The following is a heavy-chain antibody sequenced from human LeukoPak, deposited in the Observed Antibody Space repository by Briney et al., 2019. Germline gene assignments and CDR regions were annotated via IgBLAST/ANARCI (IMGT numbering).Heavy chain of an antibody. CDR3: ASTTYYYDSTGVGGAFDI. Sequence: SVKVSCKASGGTFSSYAISWVRQAPGQGLEWMGGIIPIFGTANYAQKFQGRVTMTRDTSTSTVYMELSSLRSEDTAVYYCASTTYYYDSTGVGGAFDIWGQGTMVTVSS. J-gene: IGHJ3*02. CDR2: IIPIFGTA. D-gene: IGHD3-22*01. V-gene: IGHV1-69*05. CDR1: GGTFSSYA.